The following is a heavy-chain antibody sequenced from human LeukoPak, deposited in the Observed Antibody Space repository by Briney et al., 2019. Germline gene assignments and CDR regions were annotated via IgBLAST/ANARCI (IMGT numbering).Heavy chain of an antibody. CDR2: IIPIFGTA. D-gene: IGHD5-24*01. CDR1: GGTFSSYA. V-gene: IGHV1-69*13. Sequence: GASVKVSCKASGGTFSSYAISWVRQAPGQGLEWMGGIIPIFGTANYAQKFQGRVTITADESTSTAYMELSSLRSEDTAIYYCATSGEMATIYYFDYWGQGTLVTVSS. CDR3: ATSGEMATIYYFDY. J-gene: IGHJ4*02.